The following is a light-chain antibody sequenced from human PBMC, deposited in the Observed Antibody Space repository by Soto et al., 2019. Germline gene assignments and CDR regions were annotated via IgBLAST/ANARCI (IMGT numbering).Light chain of an antibody. CDR1: QHVSST. V-gene: IGKV3-15*01. CDR3: QQYNNWPLT. Sequence: EIVMTQSPATLSVSPGERATLSCRASQHVSSTLSWYQQKPGQAPRLLIYGASPRATGIPARFSGSGSGTEFNLTISSRQSEDLAVYYCQQYNNWPLTFAQGTKVEI. J-gene: IGKJ1*01. CDR2: GAS.